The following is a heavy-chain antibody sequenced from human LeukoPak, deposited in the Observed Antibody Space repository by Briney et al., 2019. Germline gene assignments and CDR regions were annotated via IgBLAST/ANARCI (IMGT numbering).Heavy chain of an antibody. CDR2: TYYRSKWYN. V-gene: IGHV6-1*01. J-gene: IGHJ3*02. CDR3: ARERSYDAFDI. Sequence: SQTLSLTCAVSGDTFSSNSAAWNRIRQSPSRGLEWLGRTYYRSKWYNDYAVSVKSRITINPDTSKNQFSLQLNSVTPEDTAVYYCARERSYDAFDIWGQGTMVTVSS. D-gene: IGHD3-10*01. CDR1: GDTFSSNSAA.